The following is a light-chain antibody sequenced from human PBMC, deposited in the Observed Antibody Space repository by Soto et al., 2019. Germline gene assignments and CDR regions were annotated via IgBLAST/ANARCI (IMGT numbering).Light chain of an antibody. CDR3: QQFGSSPGFT. CDR1: QSVSSN. V-gene: IGKV3-20*01. CDR2: GAS. Sequence: EIVMTQSPATLSVSPGERATLSCRASQSVSSNLVWYQQKPGQAPRLLIYGASSRATGIPDRFSGSGSGTDFTLTISRLEPEDFAVYYCQQFGSSPGFTFGPGTKVDIK. J-gene: IGKJ3*01.